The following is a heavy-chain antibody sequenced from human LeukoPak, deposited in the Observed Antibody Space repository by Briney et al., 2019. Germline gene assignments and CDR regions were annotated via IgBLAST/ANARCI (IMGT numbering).Heavy chain of an antibody. CDR1: GYTFTGYY. D-gene: IGHD3-16*01. Sequence: ASVKVSCKASGYTFTGYYMHWVRQAPGQGLEWMGWINPNSGGTNYAQKFQGRVTVTRDTSISTAYMELSRLTSDDTAVYYCARASFWESPINWFAPWGQGTLVTVSS. J-gene: IGHJ5*02. CDR2: INPNSGGT. CDR3: ARASFWESPINWFAP. V-gene: IGHV1-2*02.